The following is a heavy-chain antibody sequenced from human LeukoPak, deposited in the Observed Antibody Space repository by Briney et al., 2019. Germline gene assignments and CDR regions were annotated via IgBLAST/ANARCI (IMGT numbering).Heavy chain of an antibody. D-gene: IGHD2-8*02. Sequence: WGSLRLSCAASGFTFSTFAMIGVRQPPGKGVEGVSIIFPRCGEIHYADSVRGRVTISIENSKSTLSLQMNRLRAEDTAIYYCATYRQVLLPFESWGQGTLVTVSS. CDR1: GFTFSTFA. V-gene: IGHV3-23*01. J-gene: IGHJ4*02. CDR2: IFPRCGEI. CDR3: ATYRQVLLPFES.